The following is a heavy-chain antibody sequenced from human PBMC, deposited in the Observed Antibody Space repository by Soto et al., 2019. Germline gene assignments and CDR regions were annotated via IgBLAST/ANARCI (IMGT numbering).Heavy chain of an antibody. Sequence: SVKVSCKASVGTFSSYAISWVRQAPGQGLEWMGGIIPIFGTANYAQKFQGRVTITADESTSTAYMELSSLRSEDTAVYYCARGRPYYYDSSGSGWFDPWGQGTLVTVSS. J-gene: IGHJ5*02. D-gene: IGHD3-22*01. CDR1: VGTFSSYA. CDR3: ARGRPYYYDSSGSGWFDP. CDR2: IIPIFGTA. V-gene: IGHV1-69*13.